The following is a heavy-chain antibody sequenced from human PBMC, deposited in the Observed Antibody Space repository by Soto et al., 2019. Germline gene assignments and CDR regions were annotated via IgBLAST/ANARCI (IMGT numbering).Heavy chain of an antibody. J-gene: IGHJ4*02. V-gene: IGHV1-18*01. CDR2: IRVQNGDT. CDR1: GYTFSSFL. Sequence: VQLVQSEAEVKKPGASVKVSCKTSGYTFSSFLITWVRQAPGQGLEWVGRIRVQNGDTRYAQRIQGRVSMTTDTPTSTAYMELRGLTSDDTAVYYCARDSGGQLGIDFWGQGALVTVSS. D-gene: IGHD1-1*01. CDR3: ARDSGGQLGIDF.